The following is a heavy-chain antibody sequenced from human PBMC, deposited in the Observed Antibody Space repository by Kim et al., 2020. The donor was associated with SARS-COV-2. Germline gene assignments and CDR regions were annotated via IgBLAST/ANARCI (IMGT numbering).Heavy chain of an antibody. V-gene: IGHV3-21*05. Sequence: GGSLRLSCAASGFTFSSYDMNWVRQAPGKGLEWVSDISDYGGYKNYADSVKGRFTTSRDNAENSLYLQMNSLRDEDTAVYYCAKRIKVAHFTYWY. D-gene: IGHD2-15*01. CDR3: AKRIKVAHFTYWY. J-gene: IGHJ2*01. CDR1: GFTFSSYD. CDR2: ISDYGGYK.